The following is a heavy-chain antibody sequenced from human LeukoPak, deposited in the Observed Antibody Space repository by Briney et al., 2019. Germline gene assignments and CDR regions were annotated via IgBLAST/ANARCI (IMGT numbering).Heavy chain of an antibody. J-gene: IGHJ6*02. Sequence: GGSLRLSCAASGFTFSSYGIHWVRQAPGKGLEWVSFISYDGGNTHYADSVKGRFTFSRDNSKNTVYLQMSSLRAEDTAVYYCAKDHPPYGDYYYGMDVWGQGTTITVSS. CDR3: AKDHPPYGDYYYGMDV. D-gene: IGHD4-17*01. V-gene: IGHV3-30*18. CDR1: GFTFSSYG. CDR2: ISYDGGNT.